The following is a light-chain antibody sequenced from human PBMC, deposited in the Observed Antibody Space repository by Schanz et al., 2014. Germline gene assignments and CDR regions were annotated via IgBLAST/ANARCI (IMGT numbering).Light chain of an antibody. CDR1: SSNIGAGYD. J-gene: IGLJ3*02. Sequence: QSVLTQPPSVSGAPGQRVTISCTGSSSNIGAGYDVHWYQQLPGTAPKLLIYANNIRPSGVPDRFSGSKSGTSASLGITGLQTGDEADYYCGTWDSSLSAGVFGGGTKLTVL. CDR2: ANN. CDR3: GTWDSSLSAGV. V-gene: IGLV1-40*01.